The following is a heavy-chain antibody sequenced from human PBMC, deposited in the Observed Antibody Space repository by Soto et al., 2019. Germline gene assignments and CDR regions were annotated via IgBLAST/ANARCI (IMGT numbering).Heavy chain of an antibody. J-gene: IGHJ2*01. CDR3: AKAAAGNRYFDL. CDR1: GFTFDDYA. CDR2: ISWNSGSI. V-gene: IGHV3-9*01. Sequence: EVPLVESGGGLVQPGRSLRLSCAASGFTFDDYAMHWVRQAPGKGLEWVSGISWNSGSIGYADSVKGRFTISRDNAKNSLYLQMNSLRAEDTALYYCAKAAAGNRYFDLWGRGTLVTVSS. D-gene: IGHD6-13*01.